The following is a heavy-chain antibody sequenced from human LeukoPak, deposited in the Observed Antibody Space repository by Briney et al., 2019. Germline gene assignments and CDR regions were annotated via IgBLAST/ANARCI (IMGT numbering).Heavy chain of an antibody. CDR1: GYTLTELS. CDR3: AASYVVYYYMDV. J-gene: IGHJ6*03. D-gene: IGHD1-26*01. CDR2: FDPEDGET. Sequence: ASVKVSCKVSGYTLTELSMHWVRQAPGKGLEWMGGFDPEDGETIYAQKFQGRVTMTEDTSTDTAYMELSSLRSEDTAVYYCAASYVVYYYMDVWGKGTTVTISS. V-gene: IGHV1-24*01.